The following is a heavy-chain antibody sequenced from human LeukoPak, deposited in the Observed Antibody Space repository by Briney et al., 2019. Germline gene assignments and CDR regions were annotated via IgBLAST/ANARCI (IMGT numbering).Heavy chain of an antibody. CDR1: AFAFSNYW. Sequence: GGSLRLSCAASAFAFSNYWMSWVRQAPGKGLEWVANIKQDGSEKYYVDSVKGRFTISRDNAKNSLYLQMNSLRAEDTAVYYCASDITRKSNWITSIDYWGQGTLVTVSS. J-gene: IGHJ4*02. V-gene: IGHV3-7*01. D-gene: IGHD1-20*01. CDR3: ASDITRKSNWITSIDY. CDR2: IKQDGSEK.